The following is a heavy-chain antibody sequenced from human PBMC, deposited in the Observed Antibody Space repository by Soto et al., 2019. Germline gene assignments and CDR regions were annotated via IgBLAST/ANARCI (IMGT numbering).Heavy chain of an antibody. J-gene: IGHJ3*01. D-gene: IGHD1-26*01. CDR1: RFTFSSYT. CDR2: ISTTSGHI. V-gene: IGHV3-21*01. CDR3: ARAYSGSYIIYALDV. Sequence: GGSLRLSCAASRFTFSSYTMNWVRQAPGKGLEWVSSISTTSGHIYYADSVKGRFTISRDNVKNSLYLQMNSLRAEDTAVYYCARAYSGSYIIYALDVWGQGTMVTVSS.